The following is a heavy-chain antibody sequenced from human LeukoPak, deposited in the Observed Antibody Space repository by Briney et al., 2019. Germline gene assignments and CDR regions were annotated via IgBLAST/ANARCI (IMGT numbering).Heavy chain of an antibody. CDR2: IHNDGST. J-gene: IGHJ4*02. Sequence: SETLSLTCTSSGGSISPSFWSWIRQPPEKGLEWIGYIHNDGSTKYNPSLKGRVTISEDTSNNQFSLRLNSVTAEDTAVYFCTRGAGWLIDDWGQGTLVTVSS. D-gene: IGHD5-12*01. V-gene: IGHV4-59*01. CDR3: TRGAGWLIDD. CDR1: GGSISPSF.